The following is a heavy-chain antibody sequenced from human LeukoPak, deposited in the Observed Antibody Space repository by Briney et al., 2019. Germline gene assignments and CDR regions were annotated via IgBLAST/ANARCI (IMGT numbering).Heavy chain of an antibody. V-gene: IGHV3-21*01. CDR2: ISSSSSLI. Sequence: GGSLRLFCAASGFTFSYYSMNWVRQAPGRGLEWVSCISSSSSLIFYSDSVRGRFTISRDNAKNLLYLHMNSLRVEDTAVYYCAKVDRGDYSSSPVPYYNCYMNVWGKGTTVTVSS. CDR3: AKVDRGDYSSSPVPYYNCYMNV. D-gene: IGHD6-13*01. J-gene: IGHJ6*03. CDR1: GFTFSYYS.